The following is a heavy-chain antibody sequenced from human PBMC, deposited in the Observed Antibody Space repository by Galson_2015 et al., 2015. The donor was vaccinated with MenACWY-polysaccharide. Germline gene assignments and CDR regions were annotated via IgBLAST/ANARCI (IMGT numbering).Heavy chain of an antibody. V-gene: IGHV1-8*01. Sequence: SVKVSCKASGYKFTSFDINWVRQAAGQGLEWMGWMNPNSGNSGYAQKFQGRVSMTSNSAMATAYMELSILRSEDTAVYYCARVIARKYTFADSWGQGTLVTVSS. D-gene: IGHD2-21*01. CDR2: MNPNSGNS. CDR1: GYKFTSFD. CDR3: ARVIARKYTFADS. J-gene: IGHJ4*02.